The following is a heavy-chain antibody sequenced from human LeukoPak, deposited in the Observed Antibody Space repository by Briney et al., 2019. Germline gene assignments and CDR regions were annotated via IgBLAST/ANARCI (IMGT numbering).Heavy chain of an antibody. V-gene: IGHV1-18*01. CDR3: ARGETTVRPYYYYGMDV. D-gene: IGHD4-11*01. Sequence: ASVKVSCKASGYTFTSYGISWVRQAPGQGLEWMGWISAYNGNTNYARKLRGRVTMTTDTSTSTAYMELRSLRSDDTAVYYCARGETTVRPYYYYGMDVWGQGTTVTVSS. CDR1: GYTFTSYG. CDR2: ISAYNGNT. J-gene: IGHJ6*02.